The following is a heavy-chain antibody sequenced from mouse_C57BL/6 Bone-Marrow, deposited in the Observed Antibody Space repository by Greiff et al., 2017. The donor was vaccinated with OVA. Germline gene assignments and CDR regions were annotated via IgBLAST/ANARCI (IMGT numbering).Heavy chain of an antibody. D-gene: IGHD2-4*01. V-gene: IGHV1-47*01. CDR1: GYTFTNYP. CDR2: FHPYNDDT. Sequence: QVQLQQSGAELVKPGASVKMSCKASGYTFTNYPIEWLKQNHGKSLEWIGNFHPYNDDTKYNEKFKGKATLTVEKSSSTVYLELSPLTADDSAVYYCARPGDYDGDWFACWGQETLVTVSA. CDR3: ARPGDYDGDWFAC. J-gene: IGHJ3*01.